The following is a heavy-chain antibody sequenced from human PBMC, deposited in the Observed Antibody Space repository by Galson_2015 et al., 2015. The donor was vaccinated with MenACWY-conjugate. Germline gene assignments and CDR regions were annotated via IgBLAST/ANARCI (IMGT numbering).Heavy chain of an antibody. Sequence: SLRLSCAASGFTFSTYGMHWVRQAPGKGLEWVAVIWYDGNNEYYADSVKGRFTISRDNSRNTLYLQMNSLRAGDTAVYYCARTRSYQTFDAFDIWGQGTMVSVSS. CDR2: IWYDGNNE. D-gene: IGHD1-26*01. CDR3: ARTRSYQTFDAFDI. V-gene: IGHV3-33*01. CDR1: GFTFSTYG. J-gene: IGHJ3*02.